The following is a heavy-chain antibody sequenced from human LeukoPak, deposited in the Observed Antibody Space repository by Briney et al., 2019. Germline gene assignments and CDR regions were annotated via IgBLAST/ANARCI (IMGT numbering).Heavy chain of an antibody. Sequence: GASVKVSCKASGYTFTGYYMHWVRQAPGQGLEWMGWINPNSGGTNYAQKFQGRVTMTRGTSISTAYMELSRLRSDDTAVYYCAARHSSSWHRDYWGQGTLVTVSS. CDR2: INPNSGGT. V-gene: IGHV1-2*02. CDR3: AARHSSSWHRDY. D-gene: IGHD6-13*01. J-gene: IGHJ4*02. CDR1: GYTFTGYY.